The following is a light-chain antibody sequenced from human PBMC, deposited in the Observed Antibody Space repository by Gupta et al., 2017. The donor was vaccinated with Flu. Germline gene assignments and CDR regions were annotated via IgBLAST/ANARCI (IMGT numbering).Light chain of an antibody. CDR3: SSYTSSSTRV. Sequence: QSALTQPASVSGSPGPSITISCTGTSSDVGGYNYVSWYQQHPGKAPKLMIYEVSNRPSGVSNRFSGSKSGNTASLTISGLQAEDEADYYGSSYTSSSTRVFGGGTKLTVL. CDR2: EVS. CDR1: SSDVGGYNY. V-gene: IGLV2-14*01. J-gene: IGLJ2*01.